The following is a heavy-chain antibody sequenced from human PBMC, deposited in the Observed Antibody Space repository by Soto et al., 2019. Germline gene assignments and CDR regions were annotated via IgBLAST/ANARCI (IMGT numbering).Heavy chain of an antibody. Sequence: SVKVSCKASGGTFSSYTISWVRQAPGQGLEWMGRIIPILGIANYAQKFQGRVTITADKSTSTAYMELSSLRSEDTAVYYCARDPGHYDILTGCCWGQGTLVTVSS. CDR1: GGTFSSYT. CDR3: ARDPGHYDILTGCC. CDR2: IIPILGIA. J-gene: IGHJ4*02. V-gene: IGHV1-69*04. D-gene: IGHD3-9*01.